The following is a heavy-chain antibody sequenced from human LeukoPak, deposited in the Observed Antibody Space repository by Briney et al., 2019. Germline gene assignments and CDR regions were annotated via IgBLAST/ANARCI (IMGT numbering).Heavy chain of an antibody. CDR1: GFTFSNAW. CDR3: AKDHAYCSSTSCYVDYFDY. Sequence: GGSLRLSCAASGFTFSNAWMSWVRQAPGKGLEWVSAISGSGGSTYYADSVKGRFTISRDNSKNTLYLQMNSLRAEDTAVYYCAKDHAYCSSTSCYVDYFDYWGQGTLVTVSS. V-gene: IGHV3-23*01. J-gene: IGHJ4*02. D-gene: IGHD2-2*01. CDR2: ISGSGGST.